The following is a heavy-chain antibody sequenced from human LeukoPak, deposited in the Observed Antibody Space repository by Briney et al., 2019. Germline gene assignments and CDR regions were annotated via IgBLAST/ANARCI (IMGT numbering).Heavy chain of an antibody. CDR3: ARDESSGWPTDY. J-gene: IGHJ4*02. D-gene: IGHD6-19*01. CDR2: ISAYNGNT. Sequence: ASVKVSCKASGYTFTSYGISWVRQAPGQGLEWMGWISAYNGNTNYAQKLQGRVTMTRDTSISTAYMELSRLRSDDTAVYYCARDESSGWPTDYWGQGTLVTVSS. V-gene: IGHV1-18*04. CDR1: GYTFTSYG.